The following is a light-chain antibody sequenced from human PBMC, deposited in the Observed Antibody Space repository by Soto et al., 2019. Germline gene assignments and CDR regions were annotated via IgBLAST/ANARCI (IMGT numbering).Light chain of an antibody. V-gene: IGKV1-5*01. CDR3: QQYSTLWT. J-gene: IGKJ1*01. Sequence: IQMTQPPSTLSASVGDSVTITCRASHNINPDLAWYQQKPGKVPNPLIYHASSLITGVPSRFSGSGSGTYFPLTISSLPPDDFAAYYCQQYSTLWTFGQGTKVDIK. CDR1: HNINPD. CDR2: HAS.